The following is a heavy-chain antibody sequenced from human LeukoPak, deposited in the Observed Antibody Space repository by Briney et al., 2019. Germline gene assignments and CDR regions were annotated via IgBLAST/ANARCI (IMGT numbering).Heavy chain of an antibody. J-gene: IGHJ4*02. D-gene: IGHD6-19*01. CDR1: GFTFGDYL. CDR3: SRGSGWLSVY. CDR2: ISGGTT. V-gene: IGHV3-49*03. Sequence: GGSLRLSCTASGFTFGDYLMSWFRQAPGKGLEWIGFISGGTTEYAASVKGRFTISRDDSTSIAYLQMNSLTTKDTAVYYCSRGSGWLSVYWGQGTLVTVSS.